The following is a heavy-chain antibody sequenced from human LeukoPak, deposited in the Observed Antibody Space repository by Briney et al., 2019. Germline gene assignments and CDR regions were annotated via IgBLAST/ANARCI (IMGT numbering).Heavy chain of an antibody. J-gene: IGHJ4*02. Sequence: PSETLSLTCTVSGGSISSGDYYWSWIRQPPGKGLEWIGYIYYSGSTYHNPSLKSRVTISVDTSKNQFSLKLSSVTAADTAVYYCARGKRSYDILTGYYKAPPDYWGQGTLVTVSP. D-gene: IGHD3-9*01. CDR3: ARGKRSYDILTGYYKAPPDY. CDR2: IYYSGST. V-gene: IGHV4-30-4*08. CDR1: GGSISSGDYY.